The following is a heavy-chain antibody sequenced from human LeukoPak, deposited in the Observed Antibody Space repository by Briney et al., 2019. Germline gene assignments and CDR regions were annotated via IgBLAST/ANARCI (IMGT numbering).Heavy chain of an antibody. V-gene: IGHV1-8*01. Sequence: GASVKVCCEASGYTFTSYDINWVRQATGQGLEWMGWMNPNSGNTGYAQKFQGRVTMTRNTSISTAYMELSSLYSEDTAVYYCARDPYYYGSGTYYSEYYFDYWGQGTLVTVSS. J-gene: IGHJ4*02. CDR3: ARDPYYYGSGTYYSEYYFDY. CDR1: GYTFTSYD. D-gene: IGHD3-10*01. CDR2: MNPNSGNT.